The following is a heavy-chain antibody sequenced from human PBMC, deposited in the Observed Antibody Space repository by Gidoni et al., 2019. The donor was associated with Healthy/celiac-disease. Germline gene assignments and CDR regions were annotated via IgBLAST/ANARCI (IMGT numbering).Heavy chain of an antibody. J-gene: IGHJ4*02. Sequence: QVQLVQSGAEVKKPGSSVKVSCKAPGGTFSSYAISRVRQAPGQGLEWMGGIIPIFGTANYAQKFQGRVTITADKSTSTAYMELSSLRSEDTAVYYCARVTLYDSSGYHRYYFDYWGQGTLVTVSS. D-gene: IGHD3-22*01. CDR2: IIPIFGTA. CDR1: GGTFSSYA. CDR3: ARVTLYDSSGYHRYYFDY. V-gene: IGHV1-69*06.